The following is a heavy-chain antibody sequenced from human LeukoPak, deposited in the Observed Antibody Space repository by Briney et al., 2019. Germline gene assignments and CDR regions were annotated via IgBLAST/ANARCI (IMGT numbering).Heavy chain of an antibody. J-gene: IGHJ6*03. Sequence: SETLSLTCTVSGGSISSYYWGWIRQPPGKGLEWIGSIYYSGSTYYNPSLKSRVTISVDTSKSQFSLKLSSVTAADTAVYYCASGGYSSSVIPRDYYYYYMDVWGNGTTVTVSS. CDR2: IYYSGST. CDR1: GGSISSYY. V-gene: IGHV4-39*07. D-gene: IGHD6-6*01. CDR3: ASGGYSSSVIPRDYYYYYMDV.